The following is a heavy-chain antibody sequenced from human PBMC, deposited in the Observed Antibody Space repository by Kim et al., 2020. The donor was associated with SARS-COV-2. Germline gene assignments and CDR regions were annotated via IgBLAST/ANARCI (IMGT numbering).Heavy chain of an antibody. V-gene: IGHV3-33*05. J-gene: IGHJ6*02. CDR2: ISYDGSNK. CDR3: ARDGLRGDGNYYYGMDV. D-gene: IGHD3-3*01. CDR1: GFTFSSYG. Sequence: GGSLRLSCAASGFTFSSYGMHWVRQAPGKGLEWVAVISYDGSNKYYADSVKGRFTISRDNSKNTLYLQINSLRAEDTAVYYCARDGLRGDGNYYYGMDVWGQGTTVTVSS.